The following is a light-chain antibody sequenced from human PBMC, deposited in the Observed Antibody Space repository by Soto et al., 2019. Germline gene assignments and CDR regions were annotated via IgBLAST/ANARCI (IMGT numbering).Light chain of an antibody. CDR2: KDS. CDR1: VLAKKY. J-gene: IGLJ1*01. Sequence: SYELTQPSSVSVSPGQTARITCSGDVLAKKYARWFQQKPGQAPVLVIYKDSERPSGIPERFSGSSSGTTVTLTISGAQVEDEADYYCYSAADGVYVFGTGTKLTVL. V-gene: IGLV3-27*01. CDR3: YSAADGVYV.